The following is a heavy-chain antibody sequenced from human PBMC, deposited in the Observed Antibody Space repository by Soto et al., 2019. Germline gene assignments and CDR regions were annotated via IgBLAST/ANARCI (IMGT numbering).Heavy chain of an antibody. CDR2: ISSSSSTI. CDR1: GFTFSSYS. CDR3: ARVGIAVAVYYYYGMDV. D-gene: IGHD6-19*01. V-gene: IGHV3-48*02. J-gene: IGHJ6*02. Sequence: PGGSLRLSCAASGFTFSSYSMNWVRQAPGKGLEWVSYISSSSSTIYYADSVKGRFTISRDNAKNSLYLQMNSLRDEDTAVYYCARVGIAVAVYYYYGMDVWGQGTTVTVSS.